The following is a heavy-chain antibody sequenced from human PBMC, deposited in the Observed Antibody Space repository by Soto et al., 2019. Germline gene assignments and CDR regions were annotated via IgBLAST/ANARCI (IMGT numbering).Heavy chain of an antibody. CDR2: INHSGST. J-gene: IGHJ6*02. V-gene: IGHV4-34*01. CDR3: ERWGYGPGFPYYYGMDV. Sequence: SETLSLTCAVYGGSGGSFSGYYWSWIRQPPGKGLEWIGEINHSGSTNYNPSLKSRVTISVDTSKNQFSLKLSSVTAADTAVYYCERWGYGPGFPYYYGMDVWGQGTTVTVSS. CDR1: GGSGGSFSGYY. D-gene: IGHD3-10*01.